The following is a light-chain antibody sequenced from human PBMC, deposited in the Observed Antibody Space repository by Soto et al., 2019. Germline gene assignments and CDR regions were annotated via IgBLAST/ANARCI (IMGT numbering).Light chain of an antibody. CDR1: SSNIGAGYV. J-gene: IGLJ2*01. CDR2: GNS. Sequence: QSVLTQPPSVSGAPGQKVIISCTGSSSNIGAGYVVHWYQQLPGTAPKLLIYGNSNRPSGVPDRLCGSKSGTSASLAITGLQVEDYADYYCQSYDSSLSAAVFGGGTKLTVL. V-gene: IGLV1-40*01. CDR3: QSYDSSLSAAV.